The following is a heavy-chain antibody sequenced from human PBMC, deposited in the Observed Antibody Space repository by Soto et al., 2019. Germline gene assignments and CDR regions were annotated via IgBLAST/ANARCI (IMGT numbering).Heavy chain of an antibody. CDR2: INHSGST. CDR1: GGSFSGYY. D-gene: IGHD6-19*01. Sequence: SETLSLTCAVYGGSFSGYYWSWIRQPPGKGLEWIGEINHSGSTNYNPSLKSRVTISVDTSKNQFSLKLSSVTAADTAVYYCARAVVAGMRYYYYYMDVWGKGTTVTVSS. V-gene: IGHV4-34*01. CDR3: ARAVVAGMRYYYYYMDV. J-gene: IGHJ6*03.